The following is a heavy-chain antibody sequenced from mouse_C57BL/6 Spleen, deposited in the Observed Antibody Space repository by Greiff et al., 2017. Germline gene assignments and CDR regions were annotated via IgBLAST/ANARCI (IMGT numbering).Heavy chain of an antibody. J-gene: IGHJ3*01. CDR3: TTYYGSPFAY. Sequence: EVQLQQSGAELVRPGASVKLSCTASGFNIKDDYMHWVKQRPEQGLEWIGWIDPENGDTEYASKFQGKATITADTSSNTAYLQLSSLTSEDTAVYYCTTYYGSPFAYWGKGTLVTVSA. D-gene: IGHD1-1*01. CDR1: GFNIKDDY. CDR2: IDPENGDT. V-gene: IGHV14-4*01.